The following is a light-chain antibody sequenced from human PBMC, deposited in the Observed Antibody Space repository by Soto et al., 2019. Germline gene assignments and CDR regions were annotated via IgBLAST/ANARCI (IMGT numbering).Light chain of an antibody. Sequence: DIQMTQSPSTLSASVGDRVTITCRASQNINNWLAWYQQKPGQAPKLPIYKASNLESGVPSRFSGSGSGTEFTLSISSLQPDDFATYYCQQYSGSSTTFGQGTKVEVK. CDR1: QNINNW. CDR2: KAS. V-gene: IGKV1-5*03. J-gene: IGKJ1*01. CDR3: QQYSGSSTT.